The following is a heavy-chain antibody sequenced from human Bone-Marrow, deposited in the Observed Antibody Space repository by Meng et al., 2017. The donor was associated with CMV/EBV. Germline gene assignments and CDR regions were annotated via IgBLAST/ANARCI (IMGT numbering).Heavy chain of an antibody. D-gene: IGHD1/OR15-1a*01. CDR2: ISSSSSYI. CDR1: GFTFSSYS. Sequence: GESLKISCAASGFTFSSYSMNWVRQAPGKGLEWVSSISSSSSYIYYADSVKGRFTISRDNAKDSLYLQMTSLRAEDTAVYFCARSNNFEYWGQGTLVTVSS. V-gene: IGHV3-21*01. J-gene: IGHJ4*02. CDR3: ARSNNFEY.